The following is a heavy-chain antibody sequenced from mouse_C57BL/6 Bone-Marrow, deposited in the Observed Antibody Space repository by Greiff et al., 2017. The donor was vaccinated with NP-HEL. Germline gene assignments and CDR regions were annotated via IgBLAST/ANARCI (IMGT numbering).Heavy chain of an antibody. J-gene: IGHJ1*03. D-gene: IGHD1-1*01. CDR2: IDPNSGGT. CDR1: GYTFTSYW. Sequence: QVQLKQPGAELVKPGASVKLSCKASGYTFTSYWMHWVKQRPGRGLEWIGRIDPNSGGTKYNEKFKSKATLTVDKPSSTAYMQLSSLTSEDSAVYYGARGGGSSFRSYWYFDVWGTGTTVTVSS. CDR3: ARGGGSSFRSYWYFDV. V-gene: IGHV1-72*01.